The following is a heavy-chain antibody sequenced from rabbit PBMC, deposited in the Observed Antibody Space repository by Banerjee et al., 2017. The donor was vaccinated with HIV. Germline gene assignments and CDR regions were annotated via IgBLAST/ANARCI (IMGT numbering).Heavy chain of an antibody. Sequence: QSLEESGGDLVKPGASLTLTCTASGFSFSSTYYMCWVRQAPGKGLEWIACIYTGSSGITYYASWAKGRFTISKTSSTTVTLQMTSLTAADTATYFCARDRGLMVMLGFNLWGPGTLVTVS. D-gene: IGHD6-1*01. V-gene: IGHV1S40*01. CDR1: GFSFSSTYY. J-gene: IGHJ4*01. CDR2: IYTGSSGIT. CDR3: ARDRGLMVMLGFNL.